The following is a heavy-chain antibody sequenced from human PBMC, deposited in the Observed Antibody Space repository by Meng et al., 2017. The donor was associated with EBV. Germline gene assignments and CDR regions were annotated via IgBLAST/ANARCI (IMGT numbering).Heavy chain of an antibody. CDR2: IYDGGTT. D-gene: IGHD2-2*01. CDR1: GASVSGGTFH. CDR3: AKSSSSTPGVVDS. Sequence: QVPLQEPGPGLVKPSETLSLTCTVSGASVSGGTFHWSWIRQPPGKELQWIGYIYDGGTTIYNPSLKSRVTIFLDTSRNQFSLGLRSVTTADTAVYYCAKSSSSTPGVVDSWGQGTLVTVSS. J-gene: IGHJ4*02. V-gene: IGHV4-61*01.